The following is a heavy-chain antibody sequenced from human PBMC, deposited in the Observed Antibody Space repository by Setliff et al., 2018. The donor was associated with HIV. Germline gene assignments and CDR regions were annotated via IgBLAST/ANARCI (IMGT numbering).Heavy chain of an antibody. CDR2: INPNSGGT. Sequence: ASVKVSCKASGYTFTGYYMHWVRQAPGQGLEWMGWINPNSGGTNYAQKLQGRVTMTRDTSISTAYMELSRLRSDDTAVYYCARPLVVPAAMSEGVAFDIWGQVTMVTVSS. CDR1: GYTFTGYY. CDR3: ARPLVVPAAMSEGVAFDI. V-gene: IGHV1-2*02. J-gene: IGHJ3*02. D-gene: IGHD2-2*01.